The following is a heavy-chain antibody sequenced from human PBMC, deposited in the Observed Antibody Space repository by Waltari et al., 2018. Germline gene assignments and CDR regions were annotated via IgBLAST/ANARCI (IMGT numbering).Heavy chain of an antibody. CDR1: GFTFSHFA. CDR3: AKDRGSGRIYFDS. J-gene: IGHJ4*02. V-gene: IGHV3-23*01. D-gene: IGHD3-10*01. CDR2: LRGSGGTS. Sequence: VQLLESGGDLIQPGGSLRLSCAASGFTFSHFAMTWVRQAPGKRLVWVSSLRGSGGTSYYTYSVTGRFTISRDNSENTLYLHMNSFRAEDSAIYYCAKDRGSGRIYFDSWGRGTLVAVSS.